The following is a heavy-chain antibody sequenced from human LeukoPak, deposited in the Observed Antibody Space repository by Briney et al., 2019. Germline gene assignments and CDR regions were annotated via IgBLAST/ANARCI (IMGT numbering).Heavy chain of an antibody. CDR1: GYTFTSYG. Sequence: ASVKVSFKASGYTFTSYGISWVRQAPGQGLEWMGWISAYNGNTNYAQKLQGRVTMTTDTSTSTAYMELRSLRSDDTAVYYCARSGYLDILTGYHEYYFDYWGQGTLVTVSS. V-gene: IGHV1-18*01. CDR3: ARSGYLDILTGYHEYYFDY. J-gene: IGHJ4*02. D-gene: IGHD3-9*01. CDR2: ISAYNGNT.